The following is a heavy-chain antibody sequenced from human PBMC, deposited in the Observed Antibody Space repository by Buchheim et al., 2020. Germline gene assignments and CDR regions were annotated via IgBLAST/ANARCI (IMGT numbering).Heavy chain of an antibody. CDR1: GFTVISNY. Sequence: EVQLVESGGGLVQPGGSLRLSCAASGFTVISNYLSWVRQAPGKGLEWVSVIYSGGSTYYADSVKGRFTISRDNSKNTLYLQMNSLRAEDTAVYYCAREEDYYDSSGQPLWGQGTL. CDR2: IYSGGST. CDR3: AREEDYYDSSGQPL. J-gene: IGHJ4*02. V-gene: IGHV3-66*01. D-gene: IGHD3-22*01.